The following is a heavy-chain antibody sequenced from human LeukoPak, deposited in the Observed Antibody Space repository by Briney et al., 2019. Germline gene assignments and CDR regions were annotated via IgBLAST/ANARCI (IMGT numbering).Heavy chain of an antibody. CDR3: ASSPPGGYYDY. Sequence: SETLSLTCTVSGGSISSYYWTWIRQPPGRRPEWIGFIYYSGSTNYNPSFESRVAFSVDTSKNQVSLKLSSVTAADTAIYYCASSPPGGYYDYWGQGTLVTVSS. CDR1: GGSISSYY. CDR2: IYYSGST. D-gene: IGHD3-22*01. J-gene: IGHJ4*02. V-gene: IGHV4-59*01.